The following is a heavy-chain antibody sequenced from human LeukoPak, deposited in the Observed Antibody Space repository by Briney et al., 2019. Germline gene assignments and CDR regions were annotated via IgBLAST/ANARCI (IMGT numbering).Heavy chain of an antibody. Sequence: PSETLTLTCTVSGGSISSYYWSWIRQPPGKGLEWIGYVYYSGSTNYNPSLKSRVTISVDTSKNQFSLKLSSVTAADTAVYYCARAHEPIPYCSGGSCSSWYFDLWGRGTLVTVSS. CDR2: VYYSGST. D-gene: IGHD2-15*01. V-gene: IGHV4-59*08. J-gene: IGHJ2*01. CDR3: ARAHEPIPYCSGGSCSSWYFDL. CDR1: GGSISSYY.